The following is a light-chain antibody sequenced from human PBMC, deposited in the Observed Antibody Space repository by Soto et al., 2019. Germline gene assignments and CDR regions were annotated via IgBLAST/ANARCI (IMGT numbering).Light chain of an antibody. Sequence: DIQMTQSPSSLSASVGDRVTITCRASRGIYTHLAWYQQKPGNAPKLLIYAASTLQSGVPSRFSASGSGTDFNLTISALQSEDVGTYFCQTYDKAPWTFGPGTRV. V-gene: IGKV1-27*01. CDR2: AAS. CDR3: QTYDKAPWT. CDR1: RGIYTH. J-gene: IGKJ1*01.